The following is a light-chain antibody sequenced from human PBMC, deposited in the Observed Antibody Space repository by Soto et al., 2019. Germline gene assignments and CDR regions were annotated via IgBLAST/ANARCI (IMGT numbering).Light chain of an antibody. CDR1: SSDVGGYNY. J-gene: IGLJ2*01. Sequence: QAVVTQPASVSGSPGQSITISCTGTSSDVGGYNYVSWYQQHPGKAPKLMIYDVSNRPSGVSNRFSGSKSGNTASLTISGLQAEDEADYYCSSHTSSSTLFGGGTKLTVL. CDR2: DVS. V-gene: IGLV2-14*01. CDR3: SSHTSSSTL.